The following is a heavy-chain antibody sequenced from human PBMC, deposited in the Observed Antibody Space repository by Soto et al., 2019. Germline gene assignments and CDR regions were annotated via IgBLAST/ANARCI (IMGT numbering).Heavy chain of an antibody. CDR2: INHSGST. V-gene: IGHV4-34*01. J-gene: IGHJ5*02. CDR3: ARGRSSSWYGTPRFDP. D-gene: IGHD6-13*01. Sequence: SETLSLTCAVYGGSFSGYYWSWIRQPPGKGLEWIGEINHSGSTNYNPSLKSRVTISVDTSKNQFSLKLSSVTAADTAVYYCARGRSSSWYGTPRFDPWGQGTLVTVSS. CDR1: GGSFSGYY.